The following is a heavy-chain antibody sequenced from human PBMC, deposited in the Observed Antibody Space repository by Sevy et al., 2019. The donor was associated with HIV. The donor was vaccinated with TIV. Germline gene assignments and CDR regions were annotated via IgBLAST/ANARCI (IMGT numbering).Heavy chain of an antibody. Sequence: SETLSLTCTVSGVSVNSGAYDWTWIRQPPGQGLESIGYISYRGRTSYNPSLQSRVTISVDTPKNQFSVKLSSVTAADTAVYYCARRGGLVDGGMDVWGQGTTVTVSS. CDR1: GVSVNSGAYD. J-gene: IGHJ6*02. D-gene: IGHD2-8*02. CDR2: ISYRGRT. CDR3: ARRGGLVDGGMDV. V-gene: IGHV4-61*08.